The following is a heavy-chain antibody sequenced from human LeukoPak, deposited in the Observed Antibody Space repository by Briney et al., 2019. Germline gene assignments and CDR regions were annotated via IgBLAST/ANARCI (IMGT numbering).Heavy chain of an antibody. CDR1: GFALSTYE. D-gene: IGHD5-24*01. Sequence: GGSLRLSCAASGFALSTYEMNWVRQAPGKGLEWIADITISGHTKNYADSVKGRFSISRDNARTSLYLQMHSLRVEDTGVYYCARGDPHADLWGQGTLVTGSS. V-gene: IGHV3-48*03. J-gene: IGHJ5*02. CDR3: ARGDPHADL. CDR2: ITISGHTK.